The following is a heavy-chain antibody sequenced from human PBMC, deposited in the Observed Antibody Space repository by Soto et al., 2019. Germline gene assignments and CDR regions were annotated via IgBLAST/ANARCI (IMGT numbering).Heavy chain of an antibody. D-gene: IGHD3-16*01. Sequence: ASVKVSCKASGYTFSNSYMHWVRQAPGQGLEWMGIINPSAGDSTYAQKFQGRVTMTRDTSTSTDYMELSSLRSEDTAVYYCAREMMSMDVWGQGTTVTVSS. CDR1: GYTFSNSY. J-gene: IGHJ6*02. V-gene: IGHV1-46*01. CDR3: AREMMSMDV. CDR2: INPSAGDS.